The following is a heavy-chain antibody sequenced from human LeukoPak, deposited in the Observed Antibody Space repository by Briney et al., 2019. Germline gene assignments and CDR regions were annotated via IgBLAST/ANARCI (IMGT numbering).Heavy chain of an antibody. CDR1: GYTFTSYD. J-gene: IGHJ4*02. CDR2: MNPNSGNT. V-gene: IGHV1-8*01. Sequence: ASVKVSCKASGYTFTSYDINWVRQATGQELEWMGWMNPNSGNTGYAQKFQGRVTMTRNTSISTAYMELSSLRSEDTAVYYCAKDRPPAYFYYYGSGSLMPLLFDYWGQGTLVTVSS. D-gene: IGHD3-10*01. CDR3: AKDRPPAYFYYYGSGSLMPLLFDY.